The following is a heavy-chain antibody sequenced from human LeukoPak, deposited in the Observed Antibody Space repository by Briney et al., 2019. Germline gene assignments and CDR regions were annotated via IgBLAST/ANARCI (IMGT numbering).Heavy chain of an antibody. D-gene: IGHD2-8*02. CDR2: ISSSSSYI. J-gene: IGHJ5*02. V-gene: IGHV3-21*04. Sequence: GGSLRLSCAASGFTFSSYSMNWVRQAPGKGLEWVSSISSSSSYIHYADSVRGRFTISRDNSKNTLSLQMNSLRAEDTAIYYCATYRQVLLPFEAWGQGTLVTVSS. CDR3: ATYRQVLLPFEA. CDR1: GFTFSSYS.